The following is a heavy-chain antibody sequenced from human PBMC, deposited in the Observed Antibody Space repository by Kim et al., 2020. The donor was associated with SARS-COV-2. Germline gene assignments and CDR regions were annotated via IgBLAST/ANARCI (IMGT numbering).Heavy chain of an antibody. J-gene: IGHJ3*02. V-gene: IGHV5-51*01. D-gene: IGHD2-2*01. CDR3: ARALLPAAAIGAFDI. Sequence: PSFQGQVTISADKSISTAYLQWSSLKASDTAMYYCARALLPAAAIGAFDIWGQGTMVTVSS.